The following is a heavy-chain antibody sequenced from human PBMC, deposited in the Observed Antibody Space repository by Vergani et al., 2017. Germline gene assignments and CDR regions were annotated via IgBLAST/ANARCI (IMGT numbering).Heavy chain of an antibody. CDR2: IYYSGST. CDR1: GGSISSYY. D-gene: IGHD5-12*01. Sequence: QVQLQESGPGLVKPSETLSLTCTVSGGSISSYYWSWIRQPPGMGLEWIGYIYYSGSTNYNPSLKSRVTISVDTSKNQFSLKLSSVTAADTAVYYCARRSQSRYETYYYYGMDVWGQGTTVTVSS. J-gene: IGHJ6*02. CDR3: ARRSQSRYETYYYYGMDV. V-gene: IGHV4-59*01.